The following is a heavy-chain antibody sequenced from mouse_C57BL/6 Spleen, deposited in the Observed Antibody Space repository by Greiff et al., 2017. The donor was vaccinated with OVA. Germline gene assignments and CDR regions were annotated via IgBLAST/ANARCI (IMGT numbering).Heavy chain of an antibody. CDR3: ARISSITTVWYFDV. CDR2: INYDGSST. Sequence: EVKVVESEGGLVQPGSSMKLSCTASGFTFSDYYMAWVRQVPEKGLEWVANINYDGSSTYYLDSLKSRFIISRDNAKNILYLQMSSLKSEDTATYYCARISSITTVWYFDVWGTGTTVTVSS. J-gene: IGHJ1*03. D-gene: IGHD1-1*01. V-gene: IGHV5-16*01. CDR1: GFTFSDYY.